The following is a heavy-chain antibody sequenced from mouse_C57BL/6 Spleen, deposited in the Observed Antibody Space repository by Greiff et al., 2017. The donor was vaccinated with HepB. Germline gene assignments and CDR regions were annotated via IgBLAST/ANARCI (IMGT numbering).Heavy chain of an antibody. J-gene: IGHJ2*01. CDR3: ARRDGSSPYYFDY. D-gene: IGHD1-1*01. V-gene: IGHV1-81*01. Sequence: VQLQQSGAELARPGASVKLSCKASGYTFTSYGISWVKQRTGQGLEWIGEIYPRSGNTYYNDKFKGKATLTADKSSSTAYMELRSLTSEDSAVYFCARRDGSSPYYFDYWGQGTTLTVAS. CDR2: IYPRSGNT. CDR1: GYTFTSYG.